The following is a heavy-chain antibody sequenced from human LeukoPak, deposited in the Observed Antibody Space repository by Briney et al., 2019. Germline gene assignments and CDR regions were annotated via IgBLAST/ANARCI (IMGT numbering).Heavy chain of an antibody. D-gene: IGHD3-3*01. CDR3: ARGYYDFWSGLLYNL. J-gene: IGHJ4*02. CDR1: GGSFSGYY. V-gene: IGHV4-34*01. CDR2: INHSGST. Sequence: SETLSLTCAVYGGSFSGYYWSWIRQPPGKGLEWIGEINHSGSTNYNPSLKSRVTISVDTSKNQFSLKLSPVTAADTAVYYCARGYYDFWSGLLYNLWGQGTLVTVSS.